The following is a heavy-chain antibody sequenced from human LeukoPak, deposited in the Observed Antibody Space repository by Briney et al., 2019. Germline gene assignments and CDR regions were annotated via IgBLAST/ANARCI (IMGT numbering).Heavy chain of an antibody. V-gene: IGHV3-33*06. Sequence: GRSLRLSCAVSGFTFSSYGMHWVRQAPGKGLEWVAVIWYDGSNKNYADSVKGRFTISRDNSKNTLYLQMNSLRDEDTAVYYCVKGPNYYGSGRYYRPFDYWGQGTLATVSS. D-gene: IGHD3-10*01. CDR1: GFTFSSYG. J-gene: IGHJ4*02. CDR3: VKGPNYYGSGRYYRPFDY. CDR2: IWYDGSNK.